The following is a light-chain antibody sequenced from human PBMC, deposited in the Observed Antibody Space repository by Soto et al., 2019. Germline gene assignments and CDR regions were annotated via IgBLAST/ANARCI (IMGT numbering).Light chain of an antibody. V-gene: IGKV3-20*01. CDR3: QQYSSSLT. CDR1: QSVSSSS. CDR2: AAS. Sequence: EIVMTQSPATLSVSPGERATLSCRASQSVSSSSLAWYQQKRGQAPRLLIYAASTRATDIPDRFSGSGSGTDFTLTISRLEPADFAVYYCQQYSSSLTFGGGTKVDIK. J-gene: IGKJ4*01.